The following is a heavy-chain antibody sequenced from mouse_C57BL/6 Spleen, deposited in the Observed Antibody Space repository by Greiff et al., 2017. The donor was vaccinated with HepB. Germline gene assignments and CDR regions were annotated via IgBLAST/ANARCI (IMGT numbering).Heavy chain of an antibody. Sequence: QVQLQQPGAELVRPGSSVKLSCKASGYTFTSYWMHWVKQRPIQGLEWIGNIEPSDSETHYNQKVKDKATLTVDKSSSTAYMQLGSLTSADSAVYYSATEERLRAMGCWGQGTSVTVAS. CDR1: GYTFTSYW. D-gene: IGHD3-2*02. V-gene: IGHV1-52*01. CDR3: ATEERLRAMGC. CDR2: IEPSDSET. J-gene: IGHJ4*01.